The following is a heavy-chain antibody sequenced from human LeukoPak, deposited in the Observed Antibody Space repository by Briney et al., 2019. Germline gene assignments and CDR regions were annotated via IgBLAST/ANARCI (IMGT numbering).Heavy chain of an antibody. CDR2: IKQDGSDK. J-gene: IGHJ4*02. V-gene: IGHV3-7*01. CDR3: AIIPRAAAGPSARSPFHY. CDR1: GFTFSSYW. Sequence: GGSLRLSCEASGFTFSSYWMNWVRQAPGKGLEWVANIKQDGSDKYYVDSVKGRFTISRDNAKNSLYLQMNSLRAEDTAVYYCAIIPRAAAGPSARSPFHYWGQGTLVTVSS. D-gene: IGHD6-13*01.